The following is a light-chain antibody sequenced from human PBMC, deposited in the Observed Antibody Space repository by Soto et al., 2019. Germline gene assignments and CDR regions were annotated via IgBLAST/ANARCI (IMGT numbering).Light chain of an antibody. Sequence: DLQLTQSPSSLSASVGDRVTITCRASQTINTYLNWYQQKPGKAPNLLIYSSSTLQSGAPSRFSGSGSGTDFTLTISSLQPEDFATYYCQQSYKTPPTFGPGTKV. CDR1: QTINTY. CDR3: QQSYKTPPT. J-gene: IGKJ3*01. CDR2: SSS. V-gene: IGKV1-39*01.